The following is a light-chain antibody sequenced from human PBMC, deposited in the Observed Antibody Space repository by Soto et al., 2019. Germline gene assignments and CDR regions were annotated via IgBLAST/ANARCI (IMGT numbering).Light chain of an antibody. CDR1: QSVSSF. CDR2: DAS. CDR3: QQRSSSPT. Sequence: IVLTQSPATLSLSPGERATLSCRASQSVSSFLAWYQQKPGQAPRLLIYDASNWATGISARFSGSGSGTDFTISISSHAPEDSAFYYCQQRSSSPTFGGGTKVEIK. J-gene: IGKJ4*01. V-gene: IGKV3-11*01.